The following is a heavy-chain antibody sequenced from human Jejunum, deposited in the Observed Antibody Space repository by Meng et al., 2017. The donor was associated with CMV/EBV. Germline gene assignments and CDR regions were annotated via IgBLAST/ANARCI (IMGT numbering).Heavy chain of an antibody. J-gene: IGHJ4*02. V-gene: IGHV6-1*01. CDR3: ARGDKNGHYLDY. CDR2: TYYRSKWWYN. Sequence: DSVSSDSATWNWIRQSPSRGLEWLGRTYYRSKWWYNDNAVSLRGRITINADASKNQFSLQLNSVTPEDTAVYYCARGDKNGHYLDYWGQGALVTVSS. D-gene: IGHD3-22*01. CDR1: DSVSSDSAT.